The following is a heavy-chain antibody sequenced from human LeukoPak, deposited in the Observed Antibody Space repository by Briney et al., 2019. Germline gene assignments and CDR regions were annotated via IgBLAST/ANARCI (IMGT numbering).Heavy chain of an antibody. D-gene: IGHD2-2*01. CDR2: ISGSGGST. CDR3: AKGSGPAAGNDFDY. Sequence: PGGSLRLSCAASGFTFSSYSMNWVRQAPGKGLEWVSSISGSGGSTYYAHSVKGRFTISRDNSKNTLYLQMNSLRAEGTAVYYCAKGSGPAAGNDFDYWGQGTLVTVSS. CDR1: GFTFSSYS. V-gene: IGHV3-23*01. J-gene: IGHJ4*02.